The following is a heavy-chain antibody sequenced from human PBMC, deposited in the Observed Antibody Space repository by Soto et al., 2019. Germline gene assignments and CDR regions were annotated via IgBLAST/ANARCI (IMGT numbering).Heavy chain of an antibody. CDR3: ARPLIGVAATGPFDY. Sequence: PGGSLRLSCAASGFTFSSYGMHWLRQAPGKGLKWVALIWFDGGNKYYADSVKGRFTISRDNSKNTLYLQMNSLRAEDTAVYYCARPLIGVAATGPFDYWGQGTLVTVSS. V-gene: IGHV3-33*01. J-gene: IGHJ4*02. CDR1: GFTFSSYG. D-gene: IGHD2-15*01. CDR2: IWFDGGNK.